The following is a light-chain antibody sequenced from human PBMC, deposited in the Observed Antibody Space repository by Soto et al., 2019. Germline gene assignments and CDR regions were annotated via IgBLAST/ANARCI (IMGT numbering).Light chain of an antibody. CDR2: EVS. CDR3: SSYAGSNNFVV. Sequence: QSALTQPPSASGSPGQSVTISCTGTSSDVGGYNYVSWYQQQSGKAPKLMIYEVSKRPSGVPDRFSGSKSGNTASLTVSGLQAEDEADYYCSSYAGSNNFVVFGGGTKLTVL. V-gene: IGLV2-8*01. J-gene: IGLJ2*01. CDR1: SSDVGGYNY.